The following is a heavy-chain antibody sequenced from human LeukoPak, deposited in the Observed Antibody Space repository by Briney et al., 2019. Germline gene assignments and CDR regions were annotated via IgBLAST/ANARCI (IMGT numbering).Heavy chain of an antibody. CDR2: ISSSGSTI. D-gene: IGHD3-22*01. V-gene: IGHV3-11*01. Sequence: GGSLRLSCAASGFTFSDYYMSWIRQAPGKGLEWVSYISSSGSTIYYADSVKGRFTISRDNAKNSQYLQMNSLRAEDTAVYYCARQDYYDSSGYNDAFDIWGQGTMVTVSS. CDR1: GFTFSDYY. CDR3: ARQDYYDSSGYNDAFDI. J-gene: IGHJ3*02.